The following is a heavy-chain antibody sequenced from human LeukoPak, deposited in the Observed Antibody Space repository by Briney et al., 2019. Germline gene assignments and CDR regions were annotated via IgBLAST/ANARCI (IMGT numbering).Heavy chain of an antibody. Sequence: SETLSLTCTVSGYSISSGYYWGWIRQPPGKGLEWIGSIYHSGSTYYNPSLKSRVTISVGTSKNQFSLKLSSVTAADTAVYYCARDSTYCSSTSCYKDFDYWGQGTLVTVSS. CDR2: IYHSGST. V-gene: IGHV4-38-2*02. CDR3: ARDSTYCSSTSCYKDFDY. D-gene: IGHD2-2*02. J-gene: IGHJ4*02. CDR1: GYSISSGYY.